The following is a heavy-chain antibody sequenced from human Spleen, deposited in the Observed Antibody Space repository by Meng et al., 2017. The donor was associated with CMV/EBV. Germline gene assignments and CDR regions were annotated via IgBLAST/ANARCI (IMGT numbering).Heavy chain of an antibody. Sequence: GGSLRLSCAASGFTFSDYFMSWIRQAPGKGLEWVSYISSIGSTIYYADSLKGRFTISRDNAKNTLYLQMNSLRAEDTAVYYCARAGVIAAAGTWHYYGMDVWGQGTTVTVSS. D-gene: IGHD6-13*01. CDR1: GFTFSDYF. V-gene: IGHV3-11*01. CDR3: ARAGVIAAAGTWHYYGMDV. CDR2: ISSIGSTI. J-gene: IGHJ6*02.